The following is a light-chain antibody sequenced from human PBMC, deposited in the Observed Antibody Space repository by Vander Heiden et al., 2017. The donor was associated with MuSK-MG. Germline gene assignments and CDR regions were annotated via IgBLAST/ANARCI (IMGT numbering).Light chain of an antibody. CDR3: QQRTNWRFT. CDR1: QSVGSF. Sequence: DIVLTQSPATLSLSPGERATLSCRASQSVGSFLAWYQQKPGQAPRLLISDASNRATGIPGRFSGSGSGTDFTLTISSLEPEDFAVYYCQQRTNWRFTFGPGTKVDVK. CDR2: DAS. V-gene: IGKV3-11*01. J-gene: IGKJ3*01.